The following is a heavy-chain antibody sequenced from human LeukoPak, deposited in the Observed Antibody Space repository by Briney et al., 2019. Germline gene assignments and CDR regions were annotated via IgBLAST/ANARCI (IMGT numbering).Heavy chain of an antibody. J-gene: IGHJ4*02. CDR2: ISSSSSYI. CDR1: GFTFSSYS. V-gene: IGHV3-21*01. Sequence: GGSLRLSCAASGFTFSSYSMDWVRQAPGKGLEWVSSISSSSSYIYYADSVKGRFTISRDNAKNSLYLQMNTLRAEDTAVYYCARVCTGSPGGDYWGQGTLVTVSS. D-gene: IGHD2-8*02. CDR3: ARVCTGSPGGDY.